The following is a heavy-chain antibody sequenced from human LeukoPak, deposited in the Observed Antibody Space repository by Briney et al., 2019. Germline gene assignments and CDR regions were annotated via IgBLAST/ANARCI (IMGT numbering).Heavy chain of an antibody. D-gene: IGHD1-26*01. CDR2: INPNSGGT. Sequence: GASVKVSCKASGYTFTGYYMHWVRQAPGQGLEWMGWINPNSGGTNYAQKFQGRVTMARDTSISTAYMELSRLRSDDTAVYYCAADRGDYSGSYWTAFDIWGQGTMVTVSS. CDR3: AADRGDYSGSYWTAFDI. CDR1: GYTFTGYY. V-gene: IGHV1-2*02. J-gene: IGHJ3*02.